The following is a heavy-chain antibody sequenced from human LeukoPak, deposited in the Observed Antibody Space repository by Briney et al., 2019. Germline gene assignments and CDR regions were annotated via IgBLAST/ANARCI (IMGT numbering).Heavy chain of an antibody. V-gene: IGHV3-21*01. CDR3: TRDATQYLRYGYFDS. Sequence: PGGSLRLSCAASGFTFSNSAMNWVRQAPGKGLEWVPFINNIASHIYYVDSVRGRFTISRDNAKNSVSLQMNNLRAEDTAVYYCTRDATQYLRYGYFDSWGQGILVTVSS. D-gene: IGHD2/OR15-2a*01. CDR2: INNIASHI. CDR1: GFTFSNSA. J-gene: IGHJ4*02.